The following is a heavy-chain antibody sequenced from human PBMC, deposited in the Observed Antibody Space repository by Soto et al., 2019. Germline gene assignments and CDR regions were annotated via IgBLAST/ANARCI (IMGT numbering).Heavy chain of an antibody. J-gene: IGHJ6*02. CDR3: AKVTKRAAAGRYEYYKYGMDV. CDR2: ISGTGRST. Sequence: GGSLRLSCAASGFAFSEYAMNWVRQAPGKGLEWVSVISGTGRSTYYADSVKGRFTISRDNSKNTVYLHMNSLRAEDTAVYYCAKVTKRAAAGRYEYYKYGMDVWGQGTTVTVSS. D-gene: IGHD6-13*01. V-gene: IGHV3-23*01. CDR1: GFAFSEYA.